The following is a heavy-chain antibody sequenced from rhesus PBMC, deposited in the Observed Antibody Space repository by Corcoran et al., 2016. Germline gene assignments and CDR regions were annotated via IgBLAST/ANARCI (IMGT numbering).Heavy chain of an antibody. CDR1: GYTFTELS. D-gene: IGHD6-25*01. J-gene: IGHJ4*01. CDR2: GEPVDGKK. CDR3: ASQDSGSWNYFDY. V-gene: IGHV1-156D*01. Sequence: EVQLVQSGAEVKKPGASVKVSCKVSGYTFTELSMHWLRQAPGKGLEWRGGGEPVDGKKKQAEKCQERVTMTEDTATDTAYMELSSRRSEDTAVYYCASQDSGSWNYFDYWGQGVLVTVSS.